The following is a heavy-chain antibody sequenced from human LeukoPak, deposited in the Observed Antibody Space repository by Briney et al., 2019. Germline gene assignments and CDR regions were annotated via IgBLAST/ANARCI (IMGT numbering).Heavy chain of an antibody. D-gene: IGHD5-24*01. Sequence: PSETLSLTCTVSGYSISSGYYWGWIRQPPGKGLEWIGSIYHSGSTNYNPSLKSRVTISVDTSKNQFSLKLSSVTAADTAVYYCARVGGRWLQLGEFDYWGQGTLVTVSS. CDR2: IYHSGST. J-gene: IGHJ4*02. V-gene: IGHV4-38-2*02. CDR1: GYSISSGYY. CDR3: ARVGGRWLQLGEFDY.